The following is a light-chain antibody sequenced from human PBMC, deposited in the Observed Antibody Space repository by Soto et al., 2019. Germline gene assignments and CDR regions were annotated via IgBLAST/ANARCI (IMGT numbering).Light chain of an antibody. J-gene: IGKJ3*01. V-gene: IGKV3-15*01. CDR2: GAS. CDR1: QNVRTN. CDR3: QQCNNWPPV. Sequence: EIVMTQSPATLSVSPGERATLSCRASQNVRTNLVWYQQRPGQPPRLLIYGASIRATGIPARFSGSGSGTEFTLTISSLQSEDFALYVCQQCNNWPPVFGPGTKVDV.